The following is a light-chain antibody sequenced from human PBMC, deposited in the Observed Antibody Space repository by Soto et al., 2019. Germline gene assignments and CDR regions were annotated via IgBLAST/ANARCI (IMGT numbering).Light chain of an antibody. J-gene: IGLJ1*01. CDR3: NSYRSTSTLYV. CDR1: SRDVGGYNY. CDR2: EVS. Sequence: QSVLTQPASVSGSPGQSITISCTGTSRDVGGYNYVSWYQQHPGKAPKLMIYEVSNRPSGVSNRFSGSKSGNTASLTISGLHAEDEADYFCNSYRSTSTLYVFGTGTKLTVL. V-gene: IGLV2-14*01.